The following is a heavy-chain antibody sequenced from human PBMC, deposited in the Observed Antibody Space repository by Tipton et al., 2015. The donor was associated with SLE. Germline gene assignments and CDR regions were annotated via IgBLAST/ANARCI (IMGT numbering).Heavy chain of an antibody. J-gene: IGHJ4*02. CDR2: IYYSGST. V-gene: IGHV4-31*11. D-gene: IGHD1-26*01. Sequence: TLSLTCVVSGYSISSGYYWGWIRQHPGKGLEWIGYIYYSGSTYYNPPLKSRVNISVDTSKNQFSLKLSSVTAADTAVYYCARVGDYYFDYWGQGTLVTVSS. CDR3: ARVGDYYFDY. CDR1: GYSISSGYY.